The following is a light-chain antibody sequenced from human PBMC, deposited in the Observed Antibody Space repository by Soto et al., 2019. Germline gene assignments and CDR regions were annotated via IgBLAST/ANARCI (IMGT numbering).Light chain of an antibody. Sequence: QSALTQPPSASGSPGQSVTTSCTGTSSDVGGYNYVSRYQQHPGKAPKLIIYEVTKRPSGVPDRFSGSKSGNTASLTVSGLQAEDEADYYCSSYSGTNNVVFGGGTKLTVL. CDR3: SSYSGTNNVV. CDR2: EVT. CDR1: SSDVGGYNY. J-gene: IGLJ2*01. V-gene: IGLV2-8*01.